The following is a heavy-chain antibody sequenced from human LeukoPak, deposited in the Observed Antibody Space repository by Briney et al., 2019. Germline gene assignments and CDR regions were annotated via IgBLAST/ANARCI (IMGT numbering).Heavy chain of an antibody. CDR1: GGSISSSSYY. V-gene: IGHV4-39*01. D-gene: IGHD5-18*01. CDR3: ARYYTAMASFDY. J-gene: IGHJ4*02. Sequence: SETLSLTCTVSGGSISSSSYYWGWIRQPPGKGLEWIGSIYYSGSTYYNPSLKSRVTISVDTSKNQFSLKLSSVTAADTAVYYCARYYTAMASFDYWGQGTLVTVSS. CDR2: IYYSGST.